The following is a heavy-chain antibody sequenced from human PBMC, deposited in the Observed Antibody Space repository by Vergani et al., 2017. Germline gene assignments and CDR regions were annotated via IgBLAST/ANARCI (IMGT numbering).Heavy chain of an antibody. CDR3: ARDEPLIAAAGTIPPRYYYYMDV. D-gene: IGHD6-13*01. CDR1: GFTFSSYA. CDR2: ISYDGSNK. J-gene: IGHJ6*03. V-gene: IGHV3-30-3*01. Sequence: QVQLVESGGGVVQPGRSLRLSCAASGFTFSSYAMHWVRQAPGKGLEWVAVISYDGSNKYYADSVKGRFTISRDNSKNTLYLQMNSLRAEDTAVYYCARDEPLIAAAGTIPPRYYYYMDVWGKGTTVTVSS.